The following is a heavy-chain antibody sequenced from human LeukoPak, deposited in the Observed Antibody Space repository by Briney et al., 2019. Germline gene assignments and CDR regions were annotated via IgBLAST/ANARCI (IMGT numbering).Heavy chain of an antibody. CDR2: ISYIGST. Sequence: PSETLSLTCSVSGGSISSSDYYWGWIRQPPGKGLESIGSISYIGSTYYNPSLKSRVTISVDTSKNQFSLKLSSVTAADTAVYYCARNYGDYWFDPWGQGTLVTVSS. V-gene: IGHV4-39*07. CDR3: ARNYGDYWFDP. CDR1: GGSISSSDYY. D-gene: IGHD4-17*01. J-gene: IGHJ5*02.